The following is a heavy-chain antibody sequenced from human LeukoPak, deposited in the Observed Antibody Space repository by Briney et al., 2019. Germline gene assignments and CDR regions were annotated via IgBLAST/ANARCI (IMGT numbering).Heavy chain of an antibody. CDR1: GGSISSYY. CDR2: IYYSGST. V-gene: IGHV4-59*01. CDR3: ARDQIGGSSQKGDDAFDI. D-gene: IGHD1-26*01. Sequence: SETLSLTCTVSGGSISSYYWSWIRQPPGKGLEWIGYIYYSGSTNYNPSLKSRVTISVDTSKNQFSLKLSSVTAADTAVYYCARDQIGGSSQKGDDAFDIWGQGTMVTVSS. J-gene: IGHJ3*02.